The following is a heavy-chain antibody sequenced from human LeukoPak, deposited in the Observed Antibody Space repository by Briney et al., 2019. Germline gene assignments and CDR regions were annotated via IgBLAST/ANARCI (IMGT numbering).Heavy chain of an antibody. CDR3: ARRIWFGEFCYFDY. CDR2: IYYSGST. J-gene: IGHJ4*02. D-gene: IGHD3-10*01. CDR1: GGSISSYY. V-gene: IGHV4-59*01. Sequence: PSETLSLTCTVSGGSISSYYWSWIRQPPGKGLEWIGYIYYSGSTNYNPSLKSRVTISVDTSKNQFSLKLSSVTAADTAVYYCARRIWFGEFCYFDYWGQGTLVTVSS.